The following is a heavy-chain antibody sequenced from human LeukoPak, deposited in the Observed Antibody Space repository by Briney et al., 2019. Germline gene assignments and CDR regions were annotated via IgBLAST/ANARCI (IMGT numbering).Heavy chain of an antibody. CDR3: ARGRGTIYMFDY. V-gene: IGHV3-11*06. Sequence: PGGSLRLSCAASEFTFSDYYMSWNRQAPGKGLEWVSYISTTGSYINDADSVKGRFTISRDNAKNSLYLQLNSLRVEDTAVYYCARGRGTIYMFDYWGQGTLVTVSS. CDR2: ISTTGSYI. D-gene: IGHD2/OR15-2a*01. CDR1: EFTFSDYY. J-gene: IGHJ4*02.